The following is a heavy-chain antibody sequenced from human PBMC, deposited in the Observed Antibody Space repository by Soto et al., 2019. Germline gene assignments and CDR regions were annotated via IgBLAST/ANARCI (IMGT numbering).Heavy chain of an antibody. CDR1: GFTFSSYA. D-gene: IGHD3-9*01. CDR2: ISGSGGST. CDR3: AKAILTGYLEYLKH. V-gene: IGHV3-23*01. J-gene: IGHJ1*01. Sequence: LRLSCAASGFTFSSYAMSWVRQAPGKGLEWVSAISGSGGSTYYADSVKGRFTISRDNSKNTLYLQMNSLRAEDTAVYYCAKAILTGYLEYLKHWGQGTLVTVSS.